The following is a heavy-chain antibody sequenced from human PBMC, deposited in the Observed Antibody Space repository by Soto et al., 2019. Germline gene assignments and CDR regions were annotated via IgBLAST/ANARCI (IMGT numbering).Heavy chain of an antibody. J-gene: IGHJ4*02. CDR1: GFTFSCSA. CDR3: AKEGYDSGWYWDS. V-gene: IGHV3-23*01. CDR2: ITSSGSEV. D-gene: IGHD6-19*01. Sequence: GGSLRLSCAASGFTFSCSAMTWVRQAPGKWLEYVSSITSSGSEVFHAASVKGRFTMSRDNSKNMLYLQMNSLRAEDTAVYYCAKEGYDSGWYWDSWGRGALVTVSS.